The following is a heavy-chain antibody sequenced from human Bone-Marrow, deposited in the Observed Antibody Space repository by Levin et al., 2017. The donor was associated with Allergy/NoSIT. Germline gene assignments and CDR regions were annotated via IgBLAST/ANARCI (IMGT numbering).Heavy chain of an antibody. Sequence: SQTLSLTCAISGDSVSSNSAAWHWIRQSPSRGLEWLGRTYYRSKWYNDYAVSVKSRITINPDTSKNQFSLQLNSVTPEDTAVYYCARERGRVVIAVAGYYYYYGMDVWGQGTTVTVSS. CDR2: TYYRSKWYN. D-gene: IGHD6-19*01. CDR1: GDSVSSNSAA. CDR3: ARERGRVVIAVAGYYYYYGMDV. J-gene: IGHJ6*02. V-gene: IGHV6-1*01.